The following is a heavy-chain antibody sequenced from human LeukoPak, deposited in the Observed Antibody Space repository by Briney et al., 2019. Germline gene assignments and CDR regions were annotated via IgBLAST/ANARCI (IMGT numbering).Heavy chain of an antibody. CDR3: AKNPYEYYFDY. Sequence: GASVKVSCKAAGYTFTGYYMHWVRQAPGQGLEWMGWINPNSGDTNYAQKSQGRVSMTRDTSINTAYMELSRLRTDDTAVYYCAKNPYEYYFDYWGQGTLVTVSS. D-gene: IGHD5-12*01. CDR2: INPNSGDT. CDR1: GYTFTGYY. V-gene: IGHV1-2*02. J-gene: IGHJ4*02.